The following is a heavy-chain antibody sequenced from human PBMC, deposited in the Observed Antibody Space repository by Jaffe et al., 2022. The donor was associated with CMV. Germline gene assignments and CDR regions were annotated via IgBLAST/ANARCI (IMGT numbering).Heavy chain of an antibody. CDR2: ISSSGSTI. D-gene: IGHD2-2*01. V-gene: IGHV3-48*03. CDR3: ARSSLVVPAAMRY. CDR1: GFTFSSYE. Sequence: EVQLVESGGGLVQPGGSLRLSCAASGFTFSSYEMNWVRQAPGKGLEWVSYISSSGSTIYYADSVKGRFTISRDNAKNSLYLQMNSLRAEDTAVYYCARSSLVVPAAMRYWGQGTLVTVSS. J-gene: IGHJ4*02.